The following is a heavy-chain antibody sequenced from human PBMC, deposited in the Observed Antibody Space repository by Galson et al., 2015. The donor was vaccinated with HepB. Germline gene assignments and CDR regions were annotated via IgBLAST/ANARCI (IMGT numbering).Heavy chain of an antibody. Sequence: SLRLSCAASGFTVGASYMSWVRQAPGKGLEWVSVIYAGGSIYYADFEKGRFSISRDNSKNTLYLQMSGLRAEDTAVYYCARAGHYGGKGNWFDSWGQGTLVTVSS. CDR1: GFTVGASY. CDR2: IYAGGSI. D-gene: IGHD4-23*01. V-gene: IGHV3-66*02. CDR3: ARAGHYGGKGNWFDS. J-gene: IGHJ5*01.